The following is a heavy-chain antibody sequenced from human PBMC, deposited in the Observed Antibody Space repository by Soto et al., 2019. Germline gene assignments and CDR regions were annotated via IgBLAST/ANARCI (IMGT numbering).Heavy chain of an antibody. V-gene: IGHV4-39*01. CDR3: AIFRTYYYDSSGYYRLFDY. D-gene: IGHD3-22*01. CDR1: GGSISSSSYY. CDR2: IYYSGST. Sequence: SETLSLTCTVSGGSISSSSYYWGWIRQPPGKGLEWIGSIYYSGSTYYNPSLKSRVTISVDTSKNQFSLKLSSVTAADTAVYYCAIFRTYYYDSSGYYRLFDYWGQGTLVTVSS. J-gene: IGHJ4*02.